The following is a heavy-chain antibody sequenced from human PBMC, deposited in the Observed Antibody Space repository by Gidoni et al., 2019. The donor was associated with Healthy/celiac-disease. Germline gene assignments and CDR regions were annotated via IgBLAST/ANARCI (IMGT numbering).Heavy chain of an antibody. Sequence: QLQLQESGPGLVKPSETLSLTCPVSGGSISSSSYYWGWIRQPPGKGLEWIGSIYYSGSTYYNPSLKSRVTISVDTSKNQFSLKLSSVTAADTAVYYCVYGDYVVWFDPWGQGTLVTVSS. J-gene: IGHJ5*02. V-gene: IGHV4-39*01. CDR1: GGSISSSSYY. CDR3: VYGDYVVWFDP. CDR2: IYYSGST. D-gene: IGHD4-17*01.